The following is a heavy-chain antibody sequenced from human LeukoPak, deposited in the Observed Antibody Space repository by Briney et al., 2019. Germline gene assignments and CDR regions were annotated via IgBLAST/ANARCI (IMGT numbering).Heavy chain of an antibody. CDR3: ARGPDTSTCDY. CDR1: GGSISSYY. CDR2: VYTSGST. Sequence: SETLSLTCTVSGGSISSYYWSWIRQPAGKGLEWIGRVYTSGSTNYNPSLKSRVTMSVDTSKNQFSLKLSPVTAADTAVYYCARGPDTSTCDYWGQGTLVSVSS. V-gene: IGHV4-4*07. J-gene: IGHJ4*02.